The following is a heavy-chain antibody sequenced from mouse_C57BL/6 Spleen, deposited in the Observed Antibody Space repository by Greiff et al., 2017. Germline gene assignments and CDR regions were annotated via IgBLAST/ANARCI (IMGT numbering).Heavy chain of an antibody. J-gene: IGHJ1*03. CDR3: ARSNWDDWYFDV. D-gene: IGHD4-1*02. V-gene: IGHV1-69*01. CDR1: GYTFTSYW. Sequence: QVQLQQPGAELVMPGASVKLSCKASGYTFTSYWMHWVKQRPGQGLEWIGEIDPSDSYTNYNQKFKGKSTLTVDKSSSTAYMQLSSLTSEDSAVDYCARSNWDDWYFDVWGTGTTVTVSS. CDR2: IDPSDSYT.